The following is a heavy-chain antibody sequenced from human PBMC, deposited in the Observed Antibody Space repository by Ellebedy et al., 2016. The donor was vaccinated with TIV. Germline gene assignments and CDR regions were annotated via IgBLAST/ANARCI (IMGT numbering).Heavy chain of an antibody. CDR2: ISSSSSYI. J-gene: IGHJ5*02. V-gene: IGHV3-21*01. CDR3: ATPLGGGPGKTVT. Sequence: GGSLRLXCAASGFTFSNAWMSWVRQAPGKGLEWVSSISSSSSYIYYADSVKGRFTISRDNAKNSLYLQMNSLRDEDTALYYCATPLGGGPGKTVTWGLGTLVTVSS. D-gene: IGHD3-16*01. CDR1: GFTFSNAW.